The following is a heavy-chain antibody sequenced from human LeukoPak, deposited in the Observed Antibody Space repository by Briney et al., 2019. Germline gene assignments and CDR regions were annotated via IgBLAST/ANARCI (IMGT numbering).Heavy chain of an antibody. CDR2: SYHGGST. D-gene: IGHD3-22*01. J-gene: IGHJ4*02. Sequence: SETLSLTCPVSGGSISSSNWWSWVRQPPGKGLEWIGESYHGGSTNYNPSLKSRVTISVDKSKNQFSLKMNSVTAADTAVYYCARGYDSSAYYPFNYWGQGTLVTVSS. CDR1: GGSISSSNW. V-gene: IGHV4-4*02. CDR3: ARGYDSSAYYPFNY.